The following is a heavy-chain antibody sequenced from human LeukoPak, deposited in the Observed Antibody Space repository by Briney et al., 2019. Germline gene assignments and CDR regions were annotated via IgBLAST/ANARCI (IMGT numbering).Heavy chain of an antibody. Sequence: SGPALVKPTQTLTLTCTFSGFSLSTSGMCVSWIRQPPGKALEWLARIDWDDDKYYSTSLKTRLTISKDTSKNQVVLTMTNMDPVDTATYYCARIRAWGGGHDAFDIWGQGTMVTVSS. CDR1: GFSLSTSGMC. D-gene: IGHD3-16*01. CDR3: ARIRAWGGGHDAFDI. V-gene: IGHV2-70*11. J-gene: IGHJ3*02. CDR2: IDWDDDK.